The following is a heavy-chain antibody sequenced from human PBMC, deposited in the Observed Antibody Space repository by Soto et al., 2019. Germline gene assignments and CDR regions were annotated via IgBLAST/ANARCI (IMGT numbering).Heavy chain of an antibody. CDR2: INHSGGT. J-gene: IGHJ4*02. V-gene: IGHV4-34*01. CDR3: ARVPGVPAAYDY. D-gene: IGHD2-2*01. Sequence: PSETLSLTCAVYGGSFSGYYWSWIRQPPGKGLEWIGEINHSGGTNYNPSLKSRVTISVDTSKNQFSLKLSSVTAADTAVYYCARVPGVPAAYDYWGQGTLVTVSS. CDR1: GGSFSGYY.